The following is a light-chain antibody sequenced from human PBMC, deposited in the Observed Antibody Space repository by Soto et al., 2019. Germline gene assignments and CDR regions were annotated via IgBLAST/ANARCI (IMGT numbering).Light chain of an antibody. CDR1: QSMGGN. V-gene: IGKV3-15*01. Sequence: EIVMTQSPATLSVSPGERATLSCRASQSMGGNLAWYQQKPGQAPRLLMYGASTRATGIPARFSGSGAGTEFTLTITSLQSEDFAVYYCQQYHNWPRTFGQGTKVDIK. CDR3: QQYHNWPRT. CDR2: GAS. J-gene: IGKJ1*01.